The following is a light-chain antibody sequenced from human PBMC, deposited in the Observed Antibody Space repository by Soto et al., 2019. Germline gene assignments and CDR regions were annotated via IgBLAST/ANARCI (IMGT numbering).Light chain of an antibody. CDR3: QQYNNWPRT. CDR2: GAS. J-gene: IGKJ1*01. Sequence: EIVMTQSPGTLSVSPGERATLSCRASQSVSSYLAWYQQKPGQAPSLLIYGASTRATGIPARFSGSGSGTEFTLTISSLQSEDFAVYYCQQYNNWPRTFGQGTKVEIK. V-gene: IGKV3-15*01. CDR1: QSVSSY.